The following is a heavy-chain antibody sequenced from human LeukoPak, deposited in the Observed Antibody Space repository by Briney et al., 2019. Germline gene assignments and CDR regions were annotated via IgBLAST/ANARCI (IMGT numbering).Heavy chain of an antibody. J-gene: IGHJ4*02. D-gene: IGHD6-19*01. CDR2: ISTYTGYS. CDR3: AKNSSGGYFDY. Sequence: ASVKVSCKASGYTFTSSGISWVRQAPGQWLEWMGWISTYTGYSKYAQNLQGRVTMTADTSTSTAYMELSSLRSDDTAVYYCAKNSSGGYFDYWGQGTLVTVSS. V-gene: IGHV1-18*04. CDR1: GYTFTSSG.